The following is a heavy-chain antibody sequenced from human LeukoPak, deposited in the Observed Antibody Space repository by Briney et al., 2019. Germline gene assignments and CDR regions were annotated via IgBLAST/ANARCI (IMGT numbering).Heavy chain of an antibody. D-gene: IGHD5-24*01. CDR3: ARAEDGDNRRPPGNYWYFDL. CDR1: GGSFSGYY. CDR2: INHSGST. V-gene: IGHV4-34*01. J-gene: IGHJ2*01. Sequence: PSETLSLTCAVYGGSFSGYYWSWIRQPPGKGLEWIGEINHSGSTNYNPSLKSRVTISVDTSKNQFSLKLSSVTAADTAVYYCARAEDGDNRRPPGNYWYFDLWGRGTLVTVSS.